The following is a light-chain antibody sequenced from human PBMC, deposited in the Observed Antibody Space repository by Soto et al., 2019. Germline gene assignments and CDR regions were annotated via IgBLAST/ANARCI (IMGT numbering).Light chain of an antibody. Sequence: EIARTQSPGTLSLSPGERATLSCRASQSVTSNYLAWYQQKPGQAPRLLLFGASIRDTGIPVRFSGSGSETDFTLTITRLEPADFAVYYCHQYGSSTGTF. CDR1: QSVTSNY. CDR2: GAS. J-gene: IGKJ1*01. V-gene: IGKV3-20*01. CDR3: HQYGSSTGT.